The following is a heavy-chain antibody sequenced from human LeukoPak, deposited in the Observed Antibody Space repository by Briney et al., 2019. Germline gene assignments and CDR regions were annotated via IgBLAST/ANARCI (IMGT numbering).Heavy chain of an antibody. Sequence: SETLSLTCTVSGYSISSGYYWGWIRQPPGKGLEWIGSIYYSGITYYNPSLKSRLTISVDTSKNQFSLKLSSVTAADTAVYYCATILGVYCSGGSCHSYSPFDPWGQGTLVTVSS. D-gene: IGHD2-15*01. V-gene: IGHV4-38-2*02. CDR2: IYYSGIT. J-gene: IGHJ5*02. CDR1: GYSISSGYY. CDR3: ATILGVYCSGGSCHSYSPFDP.